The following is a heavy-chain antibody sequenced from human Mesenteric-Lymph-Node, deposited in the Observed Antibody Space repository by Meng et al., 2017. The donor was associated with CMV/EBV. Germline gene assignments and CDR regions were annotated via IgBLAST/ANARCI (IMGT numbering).Heavy chain of an antibody. V-gene: IGHV1-69*02. CDR1: GGTFSSYT. D-gene: IGHD6-13*01. CDR3: AGGIAAAGSRWFDP. J-gene: IGHJ5*02. Sequence: QLQLVQSGAEVKKPGSSVKVFCKASGGTFSSYTISWVRQAPGQGLEWMGRIIPILGIANYAQKFQGRVTITADKSTSTDYMELSRLRSEDTAVYYCAGGIAAAGSRWFDPWGQGTLVTVSS. CDR2: IIPILGIA.